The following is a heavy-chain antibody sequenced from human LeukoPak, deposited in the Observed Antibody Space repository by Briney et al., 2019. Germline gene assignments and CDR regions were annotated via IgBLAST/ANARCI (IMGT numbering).Heavy chain of an antibody. CDR2: IYTGGTT. Sequence: GGSLRLSCAVSGFTVKSNYMSWVRQAPGKGLEWVSLIYTGGTTYYADSVKGRFTISRDSSQNTLYLQMNSLRAEDTAVYYCALGARTRYYFDYWGQGTLVTVSS. V-gene: IGHV3-53*01. CDR3: ALGARTRYYFDY. D-gene: IGHD1-26*01. J-gene: IGHJ4*02. CDR1: GFTVKSNY.